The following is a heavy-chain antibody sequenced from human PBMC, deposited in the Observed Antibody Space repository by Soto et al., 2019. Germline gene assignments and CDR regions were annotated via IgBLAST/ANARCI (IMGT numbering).Heavy chain of an antibody. CDR2: IIPIFGTA. D-gene: IGHD2-2*01. J-gene: IGHJ6*02. CDR1: GGTFSSYA. Sequence: ASVKVSCKASGGTFSSYAISWVRQAPGQGLEWMGGIIPIFGTANYAQKFQGRVTITADESTSTAYMELSSLRSEDTAVYYCARDQGCSSTRCRITHDYYYYGMDVWGQGTTVTVYS. V-gene: IGHV1-69*13. CDR3: ARDQGCSSTRCRITHDYYYYGMDV.